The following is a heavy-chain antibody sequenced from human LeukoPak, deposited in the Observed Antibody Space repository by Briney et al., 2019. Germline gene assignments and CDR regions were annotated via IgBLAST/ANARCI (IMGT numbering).Heavy chain of an antibody. J-gene: IGHJ4*02. D-gene: IGHD2-2*01. CDR1: GGTFSSYA. CDR3: ARDPRPRYCSSTSCYEPSWFDY. V-gene: IGHV1-18*01. Sequence: GASVKVSCKASGGTFSSYAISWVRQAPGQGLEWMGWISAYNGNTNYAQKLQGRVTMTTDTSTSTAYMELRSLRSDDTAVYYCARDPRPRYCSSTSCYEPSWFDYWGQGTLVTVSS. CDR2: ISAYNGNT.